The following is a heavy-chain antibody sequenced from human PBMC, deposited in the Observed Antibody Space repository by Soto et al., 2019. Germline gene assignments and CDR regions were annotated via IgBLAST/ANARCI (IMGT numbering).Heavy chain of an antibody. CDR1: GGSISSSSYY. D-gene: IGHD1-7*01. CDR2: TYYSGST. Sequence: SETLSLTCTVSGGSISSSSYYWGWIRQPPGKGLEWIGSTYYSGSTYYNPSLKSRVTIPVDTSKNKFSLNVSSGTAADTAVYYCARGLKGHSELPFDCFGIWPQGKVVTVS. J-gene: IGHJ3*02. CDR3: ARGLKGHSELPFDCFGI. V-gene: IGHV4-39*01.